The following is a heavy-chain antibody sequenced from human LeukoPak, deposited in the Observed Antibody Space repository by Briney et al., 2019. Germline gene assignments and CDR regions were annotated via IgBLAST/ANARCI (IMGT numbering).Heavy chain of an antibody. D-gene: IGHD4-11*01. CDR3: ARDKTTVTTGGNWFDP. CDR1: GGSISSYY. CDR2: IYTSGST. V-gene: IGHV4-4*07. J-gene: IGHJ5*02. Sequence: SETLSLTCTVSGGSISSYYWSWIRQPAGKGLEWIGRIYTSGSTNYNPSLKSRVTMSVDTSKNQFSLKLSSVTAADTAVYYCARDKTTVTTGGNWFDPWGQGTLVTVSS.